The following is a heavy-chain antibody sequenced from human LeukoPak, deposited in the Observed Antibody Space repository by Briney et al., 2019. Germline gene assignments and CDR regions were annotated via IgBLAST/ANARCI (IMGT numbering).Heavy chain of an antibody. Sequence: GASVKVSCKASGYTFTNYGITWARQAPEQGLEWMGWISTYNGDTNYAQSLQGRVTMTTDTSTTTAYMELRNLSSDDTAVYYCARGRGSTSRHWGQGTQVTVSS. CDR3: ARGRGSTSRH. V-gene: IGHV1-18*01. D-gene: IGHD5-12*01. J-gene: IGHJ4*02. CDR1: GYTFTNYG. CDR2: ISTYNGDT.